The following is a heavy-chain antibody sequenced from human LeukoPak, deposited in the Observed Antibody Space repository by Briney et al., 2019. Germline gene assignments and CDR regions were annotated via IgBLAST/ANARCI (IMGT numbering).Heavy chain of an antibody. V-gene: IGHV3-30-3*01. CDR3: ARSMIVVVNKLGAYYYYGMDV. CDR2: ISYDGSNK. Sequence: GGSLRLSCAASGFTFSSYAMHWVRQAPGKGLEWVAVISYDGSNKYYADSVKGRFTISRDNSKNTLYLRMNSLRAEDTAVYYCARSMIVVVNKLGAYYYYGMDVWGQGTTVTVSS. J-gene: IGHJ6*02. CDR1: GFTFSSYA. D-gene: IGHD3-22*01.